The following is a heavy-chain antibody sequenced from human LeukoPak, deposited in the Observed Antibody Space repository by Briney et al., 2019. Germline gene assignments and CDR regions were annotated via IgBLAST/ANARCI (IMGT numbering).Heavy chain of an antibody. CDR1: GGSISSYY. CDR3: ARGGSSWYRGSFQH. D-gene: IGHD6-13*01. CDR2: IYNSGST. V-gene: IGHV4-59*01. Sequence: PSETLSLTCTVSGGSISSYYWSWIRQPPGKGLEWIGYIYNSGSTNYNPSLKSRVTISVDTSKNQFSLKLSSVTAADTAVYYCARGGSSWYRGSFQHWGQGTLVTVSS. J-gene: IGHJ1*01.